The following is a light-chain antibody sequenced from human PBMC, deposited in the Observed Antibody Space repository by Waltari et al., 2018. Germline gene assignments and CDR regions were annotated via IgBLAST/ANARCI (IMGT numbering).Light chain of an antibody. V-gene: IGKV4-1*01. CDR3: QQYYTVSRT. J-gene: IGKJ1*01. CDR1: ETILFNSNNKNY. Sequence: DIVMTQSPDSLAVPLGERATSNCKARETILFNSNNKNYLAWYQQKAGQPPKLLVYWASTRESGVPDRFSGSGSGTDFTLTISSLQAEDVAVYYCQQYYTVSRTFGQGTRVEIK. CDR2: WAS.